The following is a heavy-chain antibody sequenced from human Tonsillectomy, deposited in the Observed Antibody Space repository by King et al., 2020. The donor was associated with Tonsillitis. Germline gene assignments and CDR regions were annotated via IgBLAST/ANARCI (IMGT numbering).Heavy chain of an antibody. CDR3: AKDIRQCDFWSGYLIS. Sequence: DVQLVESGGGVVQPGGSLRLSCAASGFTFDDYAMHWVRQAPGKGLEWVSLISGDGGSTDYVDSVKGRFTISRDNSKNSLYLQMNSLRTEDTALYYCAKDIRQCDFWSGYLISWGQGTLVTVSS. V-gene: IGHV3-43*02. CDR1: GFTFDDYA. J-gene: IGHJ5*02. CDR2: ISGDGGST. D-gene: IGHD3-3*01.